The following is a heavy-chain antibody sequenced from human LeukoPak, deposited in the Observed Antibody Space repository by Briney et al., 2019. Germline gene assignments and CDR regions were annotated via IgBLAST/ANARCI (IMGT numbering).Heavy chain of an antibody. CDR3: ARSYPHDAFDI. CDR2: IYYSGST. V-gene: IGHV4-30-4*01. J-gene: IGHJ3*02. Sequence: SETLSLTCAVYGGSFSDYYWSWIRQPPGKGLEWIGYIYYSGSTYYNPSLKSRVTISVDTSKNQFSLKLSSVTAADTAVYYCARSYPHDAFDIWGQGTMVTVSS. CDR1: GGSFSDYY.